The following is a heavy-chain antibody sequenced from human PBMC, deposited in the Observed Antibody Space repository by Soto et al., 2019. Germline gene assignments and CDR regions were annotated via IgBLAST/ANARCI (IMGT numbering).Heavy chain of an antibody. J-gene: IGHJ5*02. Sequence: GGSLRLSCAASGFTFSSYAMSWVRQAPGKGLEWVSAISGSGGSTYYADSVKGRFTISRDNSKNTLYLQMNSLRAEDTAVYYCAKKACSSTSCYRRTWFDPWGQGTLVTVSS. CDR2: ISGSGGST. CDR3: AKKACSSTSCYRRTWFDP. V-gene: IGHV3-23*01. D-gene: IGHD2-2*02. CDR1: GFTFSSYA.